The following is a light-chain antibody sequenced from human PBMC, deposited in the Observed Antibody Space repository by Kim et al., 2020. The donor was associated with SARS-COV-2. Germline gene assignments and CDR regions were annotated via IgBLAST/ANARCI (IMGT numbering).Light chain of an antibody. CDR1: QSISGN. J-gene: IGKJ1*01. V-gene: IGKV3-15*01. CDR2: DAS. Sequence: VSPGERATLSCRASQSISGNLAWYQQKPGQAPRLLIYDASTRATGTPARFSSSGSETEFTLTISSLQSEDFTVYYCQQYNNWPLTFGQGTKVDIK. CDR3: QQYNNWPLT.